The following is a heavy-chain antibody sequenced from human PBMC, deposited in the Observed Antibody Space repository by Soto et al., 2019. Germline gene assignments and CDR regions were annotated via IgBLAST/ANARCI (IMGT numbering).Heavy chain of an antibody. CDR3: ARSQGSSTSLEIYYYYYSGMDV. J-gene: IGHJ6*02. CDR1: GGTFSSYA. CDR2: IIPISGTT. V-gene: IGHV1-69*01. D-gene: IGHD2-2*01. Sequence: QVQLVQSGAEVKKPGSSVKVSCKASGGTFSSYAISWVRQAPGQGLEWMGGIIPISGTTNYEQKFQGRVTITADESTSTAYMQLSSLRSEDTAVYYCARSQGSSTSLEIYYYYYSGMDVCGQGTTVTVSS.